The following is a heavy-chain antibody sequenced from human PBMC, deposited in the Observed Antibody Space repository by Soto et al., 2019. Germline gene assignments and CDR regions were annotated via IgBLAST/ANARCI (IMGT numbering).Heavy chain of an antibody. CDR1: GGTFSSYT. Sequence: QVQLVQSGAEVKKPGSSVKVSCKASGGTFSSYTISWVRQAPGQGLEWMGRIIPILSIANYAQKFQGRVTITADKSTSTAYMELSSLRSEDTAVYYSARVAAVAGATFDYWGQGTLVTVSS. D-gene: IGHD6-19*01. CDR3: ARVAAVAGATFDY. CDR2: IIPILSIA. V-gene: IGHV1-69*02. J-gene: IGHJ4*02.